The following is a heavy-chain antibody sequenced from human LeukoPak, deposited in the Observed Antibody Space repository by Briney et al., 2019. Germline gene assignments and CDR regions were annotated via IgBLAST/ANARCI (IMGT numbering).Heavy chain of an antibody. CDR2: IYYSGGT. D-gene: IGHD2-15*01. V-gene: IGHV4-39*01. Sequence: SETLSLTCTVSGGSISSSSYYWGWIRQPPGKGLEWIGTIYYSGGTYYNPSLKSRVTISVDTSKNQFSLKLSSVTAADTAVYFCARAYFSSSSCYFDYWGQGTLVTVSS. J-gene: IGHJ4*02. CDR3: ARAYFSSSSCYFDY. CDR1: GGSISSSSYY.